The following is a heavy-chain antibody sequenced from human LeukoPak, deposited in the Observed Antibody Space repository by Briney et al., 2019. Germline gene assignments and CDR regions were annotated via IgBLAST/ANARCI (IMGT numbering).Heavy chain of an antibody. D-gene: IGHD3-3*01. CDR3: ARFTREYYDFWSGYWNDYFDY. CDR1: GGSFSGYY. V-gene: IGHV4-34*01. J-gene: IGHJ4*02. Sequence: SETLSLTCAVYGGSFSGYYWSWIRQPPGKGLEWIGEINHSGSTNYNPPLKSRVTISVDTSKNQFSLKLSSVTAADTAVYYCARFTREYYDFWSGYWNDYFDYWGQGTLVTVSS. CDR2: INHSGST.